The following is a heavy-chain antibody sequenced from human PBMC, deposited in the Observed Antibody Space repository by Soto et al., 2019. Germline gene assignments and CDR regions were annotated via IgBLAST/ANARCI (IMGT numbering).Heavy chain of an antibody. CDR2: IKSKADGGAR. D-gene: IGHD1-1*01. Sequence: EVQLVESGGDLVKPGGSLRLSCVTSGFMFSSAWMSWVRQAPGKGLEWVGRIKSKADGGARDYAAPVKGRFSISRDDSKNTLYLQMNSLRAKDTAVYYCVEGWNDFWGQGTLVTVSS. J-gene: IGHJ4*02. CDR3: VEGWNDF. CDR1: GFMFSSAW. V-gene: IGHV3-15*01.